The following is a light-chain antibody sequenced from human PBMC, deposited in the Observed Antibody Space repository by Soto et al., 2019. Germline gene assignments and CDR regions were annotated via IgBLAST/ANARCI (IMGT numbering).Light chain of an antibody. CDR3: SSYSISTAYL. CDR2: EVN. Sequence: QSVLTQPASVSGSPGQSITISCTGTSSDVGGYDYVSWYQLHPGKAPKLMVFEVNNRPSGVSYRFSGSKSGNTASLTSSGLQAEDEADYFCSSYSISTAYLFGTGTKLTVL. J-gene: IGLJ1*01. V-gene: IGLV2-14*01. CDR1: SSDVGGYDY.